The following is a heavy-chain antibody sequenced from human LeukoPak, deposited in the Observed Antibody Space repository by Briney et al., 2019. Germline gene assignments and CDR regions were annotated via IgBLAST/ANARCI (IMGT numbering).Heavy chain of an antibody. Sequence: SETLSLTCAVYGGSFSGYYWSWIRQPPGKGLEWIGEINHSGSTNYNPSLKSRVTISVDTSKNQFSLKLSSVTAADTAVYYCARDGVVITDGGVRNAFDIWGQGTMVTVSS. D-gene: IGHD3-3*01. CDR3: ARDGVVITDGGVRNAFDI. CDR1: GGSFSGYY. V-gene: IGHV4-34*01. J-gene: IGHJ3*02. CDR2: INHSGST.